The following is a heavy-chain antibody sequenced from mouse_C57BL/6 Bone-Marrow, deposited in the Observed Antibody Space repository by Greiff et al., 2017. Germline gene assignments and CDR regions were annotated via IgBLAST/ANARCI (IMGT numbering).Heavy chain of an antibody. Sequence: EVKLVESGGGLVKPGGSLKISCAASGFTFSSYAMSWVRQTPEKRLEWVATISDGGSYTYYPDNVKGRFTISRDNAKNNLYLQMSHLKSEDTAMYYCARDITTLVATYPWYFDVWGTGTTVTVSS. J-gene: IGHJ1*03. CDR2: ISDGGSYT. V-gene: IGHV5-4*01. CDR1: GFTFSSYA. CDR3: ARDITTLVATYPWYFDV. D-gene: IGHD1-1*01.